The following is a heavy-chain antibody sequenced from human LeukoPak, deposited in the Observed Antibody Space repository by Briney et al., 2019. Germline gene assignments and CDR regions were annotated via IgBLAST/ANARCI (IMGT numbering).Heavy chain of an antibody. CDR1: GFTFSSYA. D-gene: IGHD6-13*01. CDR3: ATLPGGIAAAGRY. Sequence: GGSLRLSCAASGFTFSSYAMSWVRQAPGKGLEWVSAISGSGGSTYYADSVKGRFTISRDNSKNTLYLQMNSLRAEDTAVYYRATLPGGIAAAGRYWGQGTLVTVSS. CDR2: ISGSGGST. J-gene: IGHJ4*02. V-gene: IGHV3-23*01.